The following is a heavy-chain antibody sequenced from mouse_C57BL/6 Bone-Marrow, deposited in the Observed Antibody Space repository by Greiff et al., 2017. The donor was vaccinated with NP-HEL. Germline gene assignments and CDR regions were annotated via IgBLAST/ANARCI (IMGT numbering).Heavy chain of an antibody. CDR3: ASIYYDYTWFGY. CDR2: INPYNGDT. CDR1: GYSFTGYF. J-gene: IGHJ3*01. D-gene: IGHD2-4*01. V-gene: IGHV1-20*01. Sequence: VQLQQSGPELVKPGDSVKISCKASGYSFTGYFMNWVMQSHGKSLEWIGRINPYNGDTFYNQKFKGKATLTVDKSSSTAHMELRSLTSEDSAVYYCASIYYDYTWFGYWGQGTLVTVSA.